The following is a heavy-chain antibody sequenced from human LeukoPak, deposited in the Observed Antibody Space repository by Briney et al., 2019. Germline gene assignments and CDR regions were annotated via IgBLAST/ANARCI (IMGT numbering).Heavy chain of an antibody. CDR3: ARDFSSGWYDFQH. Sequence: PSETLSLTCTVSGYSISSGYYWGWIRQPPGKGLEWIGSIYHSGSTYYNPSLKSRVTISVDTSKNQFSLKLSSVTAADTAVYYCARDFSSGWYDFQHWGQGTLVTVSS. J-gene: IGHJ1*01. CDR1: GYSISSGYY. D-gene: IGHD6-19*01. V-gene: IGHV4-38-2*02. CDR2: IYHSGST.